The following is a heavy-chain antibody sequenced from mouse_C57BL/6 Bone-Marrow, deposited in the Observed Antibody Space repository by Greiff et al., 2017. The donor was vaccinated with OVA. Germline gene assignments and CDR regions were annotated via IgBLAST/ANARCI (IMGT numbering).Heavy chain of an antibody. D-gene: IGHD2-5*01. CDR2: INPNNGGT. CDR1: GYTFTDYY. J-gene: IGHJ2*01. V-gene: IGHV1-22*01. CDR3: ADHSNYACFDY. Sequence: EVQLQQSGPELVKPGASVKMSCKASGYTFTDYYMHWVKQSHGKSLEWIGYINPNNGGTSYNQKFKGKATLTVNKSSSTAYMELRSLTSEESAVYYCADHSNYACFDYWGQGTTLTVSS.